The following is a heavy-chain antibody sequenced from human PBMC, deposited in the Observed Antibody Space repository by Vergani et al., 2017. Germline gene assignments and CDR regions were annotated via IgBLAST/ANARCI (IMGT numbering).Heavy chain of an antibody. CDR1: GGSVTSTSYH. V-gene: IGHV4-39*01. J-gene: IGHJ6*03. Sequence: QLQLKESGPGLVKPSETLSLTCDVSGGSVTSTSYHWAWIRLPPGKGLEWIGSLYNPGKTYYNSSLESRLSLSVDTSTNQFFMRLNSVTAADTAVYYCARQKDYYMDVWGKGATVTVS. CDR2: LYNPGKT. CDR3: ARQKDYYMDV.